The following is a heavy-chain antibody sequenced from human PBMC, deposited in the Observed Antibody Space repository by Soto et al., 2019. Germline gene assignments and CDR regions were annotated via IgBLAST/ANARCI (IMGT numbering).Heavy chain of an antibody. CDR1: GGTFSSYA. J-gene: IGHJ4*02. V-gene: IGHV1-69*01. CDR3: ARDQGRYCTNGVCYTLDY. D-gene: IGHD2-8*01. CDR2: IIPIFGTA. Sequence: QVQLVQSGAEVKKPGSSVKVSCKASGGTFSSYAISWVRQAPGQGLEWMGGIIPIFGTANYAQKFQGRVTITADESTSTAYMELSSLRSEDTAGYYCARDQGRYCTNGVCYTLDYWGQGNLVTVSS.